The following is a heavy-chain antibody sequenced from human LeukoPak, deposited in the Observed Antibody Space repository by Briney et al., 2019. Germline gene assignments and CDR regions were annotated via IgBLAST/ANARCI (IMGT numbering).Heavy chain of an antibody. CDR1: GFTFSNYD. Sequence: GGSLRLSCAASGFTFSNYDMHWVRQATGKGLEWVSGIGTAGDTYYPGSVKGRFTISRENAKNSLYLQMNSLRAGDTAVYYCARELGYSSGWYYFDYWGQGTLVTVSS. CDR2: IGTAGDT. CDR3: ARELGYSSGWYYFDY. V-gene: IGHV3-13*01. D-gene: IGHD6-19*01. J-gene: IGHJ4*02.